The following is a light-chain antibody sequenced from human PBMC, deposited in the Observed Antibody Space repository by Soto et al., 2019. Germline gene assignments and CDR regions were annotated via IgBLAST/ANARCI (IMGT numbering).Light chain of an antibody. V-gene: IGKV3-20*01. CDR2: GAS. J-gene: IGKJ4*02. Sequence: EIVLTQSPGTLSLSPGERATLSCRASQSISSSNLAWYQKKPGQAPRLLFYGASTRATGTPDRFSGSGSGTDFTLTISRLEPEDFAVHYCQQYSSLSFGGGTKVEI. CDR1: QSISSSN. CDR3: QQYSSLS.